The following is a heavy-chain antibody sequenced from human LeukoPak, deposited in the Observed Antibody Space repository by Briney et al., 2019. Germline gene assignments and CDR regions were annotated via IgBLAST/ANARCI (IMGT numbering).Heavy chain of an antibody. Sequence: SETLSLTCAAYGGSFSGYYWSWIRQPPGKGLEWIGEINHSGSTNYNPSLKSRVTISVDTSKNQFSLKLSSVTAADTAVYYCARGRGKGLGRRDGYKFIPLGYFDYWGQGTLVTVSS. CDR3: ARGRGKGLGRRDGYKFIPLGYFDY. J-gene: IGHJ4*02. CDR1: GGSFSGYY. CDR2: INHSGST. V-gene: IGHV4-34*01. D-gene: IGHD5-24*01.